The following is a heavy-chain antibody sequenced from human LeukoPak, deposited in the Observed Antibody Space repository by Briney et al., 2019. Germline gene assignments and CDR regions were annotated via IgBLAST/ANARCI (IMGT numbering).Heavy chain of an antibody. D-gene: IGHD3-16*01. CDR2: ISSSGTT. J-gene: IGHJ4*02. V-gene: IGHV4-4*07. CDR3: ARDGGSGNYVF. CDR1: GGSTSRYY. Sequence: SETLSLTCTVSGGSTSRYYWNWIRQPAGKGLEWVGRISSSGTTNYNPSLKSRLTMSIDTSKNQFSLNLSSVTAADTAVYYCARDGGSGNYVFWGQGTLVTVSS.